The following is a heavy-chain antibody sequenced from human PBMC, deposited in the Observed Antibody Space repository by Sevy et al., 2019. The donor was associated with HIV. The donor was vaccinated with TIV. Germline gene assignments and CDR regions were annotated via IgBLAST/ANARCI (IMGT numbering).Heavy chain of an antibody. J-gene: IGHJ4*02. Sequence: GGSLRLSCVASGFTFSSYSMNWVRQAPGKGLEWVSSISSSSSYIYYADSVKGRFTISRDNAKNSLYLQMNSLRAEDTAVYYCAREQYDSSGYFDYWGQGTLVTVSS. CDR1: GFTFSSYS. CDR3: AREQYDSSGYFDY. D-gene: IGHD3-22*01. CDR2: ISSSSSYI. V-gene: IGHV3-21*01.